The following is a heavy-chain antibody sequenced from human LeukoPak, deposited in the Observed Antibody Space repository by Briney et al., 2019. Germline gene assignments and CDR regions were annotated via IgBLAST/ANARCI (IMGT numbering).Heavy chain of an antibody. D-gene: IGHD2-21*02. Sequence: SETLSLTCSVSGGSINGNYWAWIRQPPGKGLEWIGYIYDDGTTNYNPSLESRPTMSIDRSASHFSLTLRSVTAADSAVHYCARVFRGAVTANWFDLWGQGTLVSVSS. V-gene: IGHV4-59*01. CDR2: IYDDGTT. CDR3: ARVFRGAVTANWFDL. J-gene: IGHJ5*02. CDR1: GGSINGNY.